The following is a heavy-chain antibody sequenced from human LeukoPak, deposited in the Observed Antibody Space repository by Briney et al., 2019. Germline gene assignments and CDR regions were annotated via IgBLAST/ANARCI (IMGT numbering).Heavy chain of an antibody. D-gene: IGHD3-10*01. J-gene: IGHJ4*02. V-gene: IGHV3-30*02. CDR2: IRYDGSNK. CDR1: KFTFSTYG. CDR3: ARDKIREYYFDY. Sequence: PGGSLRLSCATSKFTFSTYGMHWVRQAPGKGLEWVSFIRYDGSNKYYADSVKGRFTISRDNSKNTLHLQMNSLRAEDTAVYYCARDKIREYYFDYWGQGTLVTVSS.